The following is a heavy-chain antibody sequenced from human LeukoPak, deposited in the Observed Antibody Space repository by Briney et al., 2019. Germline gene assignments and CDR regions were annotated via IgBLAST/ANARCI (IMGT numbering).Heavy chain of an antibody. CDR2: ISKDGSNE. V-gene: IGHV3-30*18. CDR3: AKDGGI. CDR1: EFTFNNYG. D-gene: IGHD3-3*01. Sequence: PGGSLRLSCAASEFTFNNYGMHWVRQAPGKGLEWVALISKDGSNEYYADSVKGRFTISRDNSKNTLDLQMSSLRADDTAVYYCAKDGGIWGQGTMVTVSS. J-gene: IGHJ3*02.